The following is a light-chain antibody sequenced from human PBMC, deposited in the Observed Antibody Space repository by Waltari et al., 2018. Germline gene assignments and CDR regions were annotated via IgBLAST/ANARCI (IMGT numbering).Light chain of an antibody. CDR1: SGHSTNI. Sequence: QLVLTQSPSASASLGASVKLTCTLSSGHSTNIIAWLQQHPEKGPRYLMNVNSDGSHNKGVGIPDRFSGYSSGAERYLTISSLQSEDEADYYCQTGGHGTWVFGGGTRLTVL. CDR3: QTGGHGTWV. CDR2: VNSDGSH. J-gene: IGLJ3*02. V-gene: IGLV4-69*01.